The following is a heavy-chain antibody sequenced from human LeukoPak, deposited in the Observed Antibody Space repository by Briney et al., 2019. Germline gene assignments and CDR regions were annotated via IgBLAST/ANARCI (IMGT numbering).Heavy chain of an antibody. J-gene: IGHJ6*03. Sequence: GASVKVSCKVSGYTLTEFSMHWVRQAPGKGLEWMGSFDPEDGETIYAQQFQGRVTMTEDTSTNTAYMELGSLRSEDTAVYYCATGDRRLQFYYYYMDVWGKGTTVTVSS. CDR3: ATGDRRLQFYYYYMDV. V-gene: IGHV1-24*01. CDR2: FDPEDGET. CDR1: GYTLTEFS. D-gene: IGHD5-24*01.